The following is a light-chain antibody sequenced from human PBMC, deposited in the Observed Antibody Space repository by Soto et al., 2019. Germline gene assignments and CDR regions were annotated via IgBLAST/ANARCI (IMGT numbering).Light chain of an antibody. Sequence: DIQMTQSPSSLSASVGDRVTITCRASQSISNYLNWYQQKPGKAPKLLIYAASSVQSGVPSRFSGSGSGTDFTLTISSLQPEDFGGYYCQQSYSTPRTFGQGTKVEIK. J-gene: IGKJ1*01. V-gene: IGKV1-39*01. CDR3: QQSYSTPRT. CDR2: AAS. CDR1: QSISNY.